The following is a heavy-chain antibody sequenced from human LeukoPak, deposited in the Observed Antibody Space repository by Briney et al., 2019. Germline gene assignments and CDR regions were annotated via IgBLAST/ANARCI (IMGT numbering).Heavy chain of an antibody. CDR1: GFTFSSYA. CDR3: AKDAIKYSGSYSCFDY. Sequence: PGGSLRLSCAASGFTFSSYAMSWVRQAPGEGLEWVSAISGSGGSTYYAESVKGRFTISRDNSKNTLYLQMNSLGAEDTAVYYCAKDAIKYSGSYSCFDYWGQGTLVTVSS. D-gene: IGHD1-26*01. J-gene: IGHJ4*02. CDR2: ISGSGGST. V-gene: IGHV3-23*01.